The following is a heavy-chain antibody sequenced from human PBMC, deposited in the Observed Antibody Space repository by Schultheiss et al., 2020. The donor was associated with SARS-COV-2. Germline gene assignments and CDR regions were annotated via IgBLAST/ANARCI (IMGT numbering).Heavy chain of an antibody. V-gene: IGHV4-4*02. CDR3: AREYCSSTSCYRNYYYGMDV. Sequence: GSLRLSCTVSGGSISSSNWWSWVRQPPGKGLEWIGEIYHSGSTNYNPSLKSRVTISVDKSKNQFSLKLSSVTAADTAVYYCAREYCSSTSCYRNYYYGMDVWGQGTTVTVSS. D-gene: IGHD2-2*02. J-gene: IGHJ6*02. CDR2: IYHSGST. CDR1: GGSISSSNW.